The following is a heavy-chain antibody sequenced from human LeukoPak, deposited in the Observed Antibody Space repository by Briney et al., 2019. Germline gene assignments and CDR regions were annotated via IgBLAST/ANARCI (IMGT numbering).Heavy chain of an antibody. J-gene: IGHJ4*02. V-gene: IGHV4-59*08. CDR3: ARPLSPLRYGDYVLGY. D-gene: IGHD4-17*01. Sequence: SETLSLTCTVSGGSISSYYWSWIRQPPGKGLEWIGYIYYSGSTNYNPSLKSRVTISVDTSKNQFSLKLSSVTAADTAVYYCARPLSPLRYGDYVLGYWGQGTLVTVSS. CDR1: GGSISSYY. CDR2: IYYSGST.